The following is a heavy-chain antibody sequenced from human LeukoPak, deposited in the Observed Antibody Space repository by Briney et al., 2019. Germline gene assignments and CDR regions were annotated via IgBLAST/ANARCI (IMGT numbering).Heavy chain of an antibody. D-gene: IGHD2-21*02. CDR1: GYTVTGYY. CDR2: INPNSGGT. J-gene: IGHJ4*02. Sequence: ASVKVSCKASGYTVTGYYMHWVRQAPGQGREWMGWINPNSGGTNYAQKFQGRVTMTRDTSISTAYMELSRLRSDDTAVYYCPRWHCGGDCFVDYWGQGTLVTVSS. CDR3: PRWHCGGDCFVDY. V-gene: IGHV1-2*02.